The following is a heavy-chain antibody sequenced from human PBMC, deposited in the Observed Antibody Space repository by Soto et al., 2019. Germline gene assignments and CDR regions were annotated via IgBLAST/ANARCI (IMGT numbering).Heavy chain of an antibody. Sequence: GGSLRLSCEASGVTVSSYAMHSVRQAPGKGLEWVAVISYDGSNEYYADSVKGRFTISRDNSKNTLYLQMNSLRAEDTAVYYCARDIDRMEWLLSDYYYGMDVWGKGTTVTVSS. V-gene: IGHV3-30-3*01. D-gene: IGHD3-3*01. CDR2: ISYDGSNE. CDR3: ARDIDRMEWLLSDYYYGMDV. J-gene: IGHJ6*04. CDR1: GVTVSSYA.